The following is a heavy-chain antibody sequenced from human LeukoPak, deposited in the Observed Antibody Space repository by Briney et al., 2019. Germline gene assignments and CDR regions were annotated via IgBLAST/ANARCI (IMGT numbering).Heavy chain of an antibody. J-gene: IGHJ4*02. V-gene: IGHV4-39*01. D-gene: IGHD2-2*01. CDR1: GGSISGTSYY. Sequence: PSETLSLTCTVSGGSISGTSYYWGWIRQPPGKGPEWIGSIHYSGRTYYKPSLKSRATISVDPSKNQFSLKLTSVTSADTAVYYCARPPGFSTSFWDWGQGTLVTVSS. CDR2: IHYSGRT. CDR3: ARPPGFSTSFWD.